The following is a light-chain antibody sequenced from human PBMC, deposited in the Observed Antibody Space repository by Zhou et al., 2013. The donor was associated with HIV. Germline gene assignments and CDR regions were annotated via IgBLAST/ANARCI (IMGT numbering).Light chain of an antibody. CDR3: QSYDSSLRGWV. CDR1: RSNMGTGYD. V-gene: IGLV1-40*01. J-gene: IGLJ3*02. Sequence: QSVLTQPPSVSGAAGQRVTISCTGSRSNMGTGYDVHWYQHLPGTAPKVLIYGNSNRPSGVPDRFSGSKSGTSASLAITGFQAEDEADYYCQSYDSSLRGWVFGGGTKLTVL. CDR2: GNS.